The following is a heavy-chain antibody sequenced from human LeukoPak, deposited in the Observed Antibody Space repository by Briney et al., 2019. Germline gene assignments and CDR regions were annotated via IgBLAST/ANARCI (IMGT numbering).Heavy chain of an antibody. Sequence: GESLRLSCAASGFTFSSYSMNWVRQAPGKGLEWVSYISCASNTIYYADSVKGRFTISRDNAKDSLYLQMNSLRAEDTAMYYCARDGWFGDYNWFDPWGQGTLVTVSS. J-gene: IGHJ5*02. CDR1: GFTFSSYS. V-gene: IGHV3-48*01. D-gene: IGHD3-10*01. CDR2: ISCASNTI. CDR3: ARDGWFGDYNWFDP.